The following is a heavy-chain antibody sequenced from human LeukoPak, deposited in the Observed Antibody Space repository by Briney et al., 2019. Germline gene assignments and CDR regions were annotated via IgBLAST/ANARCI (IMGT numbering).Heavy chain of an antibody. Sequence: SEALSLTCTVSSGSISSYYWSWIRPPAGKGLEWIGRIYTSGSTNYNPSLKSRVTMSVDTSKNQFSLKLSSVTAADTAVYYCARQGYDFWSGTSGWWFDPWGQGTLVTVSS. D-gene: IGHD3-3*01. CDR1: SGSISSYY. J-gene: IGHJ5*02. V-gene: IGHV4-4*07. CDR3: ARQGYDFWSGTSGWWFDP. CDR2: IYTSGST.